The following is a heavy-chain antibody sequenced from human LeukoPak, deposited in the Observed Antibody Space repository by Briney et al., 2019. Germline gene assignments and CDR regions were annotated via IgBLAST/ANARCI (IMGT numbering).Heavy chain of an antibody. V-gene: IGHV4-4*08. CDR3: ARDDYGVFDAFDV. D-gene: IGHD3-16*01. J-gene: IGHJ3*01. CDR1: GGSITSDF. Sequence: SETLSLTCTVSGGSITSDFWTWIRQAPGRGLQWVGYVSKSGSTNYNPSLQSRITISVDTSKNQFFLKLTSMTAADTAVYFCARDDYGVFDAFDVWGQGTVVTVSS. CDR2: VSKSGST.